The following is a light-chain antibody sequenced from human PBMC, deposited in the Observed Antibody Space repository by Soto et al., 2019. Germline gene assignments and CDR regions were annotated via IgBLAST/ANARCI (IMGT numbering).Light chain of an antibody. CDR3: QQYNDWPRT. J-gene: IGKJ4*01. CDR1: QSVRGN. V-gene: IGKV3D-15*01. Sequence: ETVMAQSPATLSVSPGEGATLSCRASQSVRGNLAWYQQKPGQAPRLLIYGASTRASGIPTRFSGAGSGADFTLTISSLQSEDSAVYFCQQYNDWPRTFGGGTRVEI. CDR2: GAS.